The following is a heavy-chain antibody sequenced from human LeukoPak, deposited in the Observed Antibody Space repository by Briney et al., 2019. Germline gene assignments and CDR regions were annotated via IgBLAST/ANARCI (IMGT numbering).Heavy chain of an antibody. CDR2: IYSGGST. Sequence: PGGSLRLSCAASGFTVSSNYMSWVRQAPGKGLEWVSVIYSGGSTYYADSVKGRFTISRHNFKNTLSLQMNSLRAEDTAVYYCARARIPGTTVTTYSHYYYYGMDVWGQGTTVTVSS. J-gene: IGHJ6*02. V-gene: IGHV3-53*04. CDR1: GFTVSSNY. D-gene: IGHD4-17*01. CDR3: ARARIPGTTVTTYSHYYYYGMDV.